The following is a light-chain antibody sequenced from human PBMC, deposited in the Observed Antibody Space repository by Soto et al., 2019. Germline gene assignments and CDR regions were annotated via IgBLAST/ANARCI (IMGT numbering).Light chain of an antibody. Sequence: EIVLTQSPATLSLSPGERATLSCRASQSISSYLAWYQQKPDQAPRLLIYDASNRATGIPARFSGSGSGTDFTLTISRLDPEDFAVYYCQQRSPWPFTFGPGTKVDIK. CDR1: QSISSY. V-gene: IGKV3-11*01. CDR3: QQRSPWPFT. J-gene: IGKJ3*01. CDR2: DAS.